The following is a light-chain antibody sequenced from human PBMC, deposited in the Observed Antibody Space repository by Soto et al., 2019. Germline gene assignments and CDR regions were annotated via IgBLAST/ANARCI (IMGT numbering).Light chain of an antibody. CDR2: GAS. J-gene: IGKJ4*01. CDR3: QQYGSSPLT. CDR1: QSVSSSY. Sequence: EMVMTQSPATLSVSPGGRATLSCRASQSVSSSYLAWHQQTPGPAPRLLIYGASSRATGLPDRFSGSGAGTDFPLTISRLEPEDFAVYYCQQYGSSPLTFGGGTKVDIK. V-gene: IGKV3-20*01.